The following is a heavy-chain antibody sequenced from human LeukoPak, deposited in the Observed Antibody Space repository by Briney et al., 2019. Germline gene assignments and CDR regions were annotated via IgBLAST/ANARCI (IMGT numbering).Heavy chain of an antibody. Sequence: PSETLSLTCTVSGGSVSSGSYYWSWIRQPPGKGLEWIGYIYYSGSTNYNPSLKSRVTISVDTSKNQFSLKLSSVTAADTAVYYCATGYSSTWYWFDPWGQGTLVTVSS. CDR3: ATGYSSTWYWFDP. V-gene: IGHV4-61*01. J-gene: IGHJ5*02. CDR1: GGSVSSGSYY. D-gene: IGHD6-13*01. CDR2: IYYSGST.